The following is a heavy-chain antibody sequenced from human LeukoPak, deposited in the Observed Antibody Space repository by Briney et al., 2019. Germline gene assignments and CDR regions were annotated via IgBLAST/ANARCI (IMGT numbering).Heavy chain of an antibody. V-gene: IGHV6-1*01. CDR1: GDSVSSKSAA. D-gene: IGHD1-26*01. CDR2: TYYRSKWYN. J-gene: IGHJ4*02. CDR3: AREGQVVGRTMSDY. Sequence: SQTLSLTCAISGDSVSSKSAAWNWIRQSPSRGLEWLGRTYYRSKWYNDYAVSVTSRVTINPDTSKNQFSLQLNSVTAADTAVYYCAREGQVVGRTMSDYWGQGTLVTVSS.